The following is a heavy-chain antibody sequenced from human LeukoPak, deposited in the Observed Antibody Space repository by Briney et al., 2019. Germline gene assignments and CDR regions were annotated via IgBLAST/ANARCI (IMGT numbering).Heavy chain of an antibody. J-gene: IGHJ4*02. Sequence: ASVKVSCKASGYTFTGYYMHWVRQAPGQGLEWMGWINPNSGGTNYAQKFQGRVTMTRDTSISTAYMELSRLRSDDTAVYYRARGSPLLRFLEWLLPFDYWGQGTLVTVSS. D-gene: IGHD3-3*01. CDR3: ARGSPLLRFLEWLLPFDY. CDR1: GYTFTGYY. CDR2: INPNSGGT. V-gene: IGHV1-2*02.